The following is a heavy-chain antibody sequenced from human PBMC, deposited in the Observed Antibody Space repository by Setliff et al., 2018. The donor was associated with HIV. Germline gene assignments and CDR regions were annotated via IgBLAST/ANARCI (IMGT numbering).Heavy chain of an antibody. CDR1: GYTLTKLS. V-gene: IGHV1-24*01. Sequence: GASVKVSCKVSGYTLTKLSIHWVRQGPGKGLEWMGGFDPEDGETIYAQKFQGRVTMTEDTSIDTAYMRMSSLRSEDTAVYHCATRPRDDFWSGFDYWGRGTLVTVSS. CDR3: ATRPRDDFWSGFDY. J-gene: IGHJ4*02. D-gene: IGHD3-3*01. CDR2: FDPEDGET.